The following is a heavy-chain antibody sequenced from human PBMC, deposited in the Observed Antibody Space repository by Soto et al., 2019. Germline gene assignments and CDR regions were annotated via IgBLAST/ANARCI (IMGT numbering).Heavy chain of an antibody. CDR2: ISSSSSYT. CDR3: AREGIGYCSGGSCYSHVNNWFDP. D-gene: IGHD2-15*01. CDR1: GFTFSDYY. Sequence: QVQLVESGGGLVKPGGSLRLSCAASGFTFSDYYMSWIRQAPGKGLEWVSYISSSSSYTNYADSVKGRFTISRDNAKNSLYLQMNSLRAEDTAVYYCAREGIGYCSGGSCYSHVNNWFDPWGQGTLVTVSS. J-gene: IGHJ5*02. V-gene: IGHV3-11*06.